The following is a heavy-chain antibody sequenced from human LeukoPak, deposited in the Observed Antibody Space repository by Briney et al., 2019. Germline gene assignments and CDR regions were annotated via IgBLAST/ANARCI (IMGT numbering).Heavy chain of an antibody. CDR3: ARGIRWTGGYYCYYMDV. V-gene: IGHV4-39*07. Sequence: SETLSLTCTVSGGSISTSNYYWGWIRQPPGKGLEWIGNIFYTGSTNYNPSLKSRVTISVDTSKNQFSLKLSSVTAADTAVYYCARGIRWTGGYYCYYMDVWGKGTTVTVSS. CDR2: IFYTGST. J-gene: IGHJ6*03. D-gene: IGHD3-10*01. CDR1: GGSISTSNYY.